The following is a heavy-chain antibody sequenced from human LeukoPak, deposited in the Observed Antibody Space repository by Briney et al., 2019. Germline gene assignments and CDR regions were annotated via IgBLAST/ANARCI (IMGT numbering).Heavy chain of an antibody. D-gene: IGHD6-13*01. V-gene: IGHV4-39*01. CDR3: ARHSGPYSSSWFDY. J-gene: IGHJ5*01. CDR1: GGPISSSSYY. Sequence: PSETLPLTCTVSGGPISSSSYYWGWIRQPPGKGLEWIGSIYYSGSTYYNPSLKSRVTISVDTSKNQFSLKLSSVTAADTAVYYCARHSGPYSSSWFDYWGQGTLVTASS. CDR2: IYYSGST.